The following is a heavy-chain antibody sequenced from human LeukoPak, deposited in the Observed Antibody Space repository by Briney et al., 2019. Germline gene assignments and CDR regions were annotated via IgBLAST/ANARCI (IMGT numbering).Heavy chain of an antibody. CDR3: ARGYSYGYQHSDY. Sequence: ASVKVSCKASGYTFTCYYMHWVRQAPGQGLEWMGWINPNSGGTNYAQKFQGRVTMTRDTSISTAYMELSRLRSDDTAVYYCARGYSYGYQHSDYWGQGTLVTVSS. D-gene: IGHD5-18*01. CDR1: GYTFTCYY. V-gene: IGHV1-2*02. CDR2: INPNSGGT. J-gene: IGHJ4*02.